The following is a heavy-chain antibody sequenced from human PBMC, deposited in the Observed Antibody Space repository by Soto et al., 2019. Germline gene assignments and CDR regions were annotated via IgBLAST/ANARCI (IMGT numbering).Heavy chain of an antibody. CDR1: GFTFSTYW. Sequence: EVQLVESGGGLVQPGGSLRLSCAASGFTFSTYWMSWVRQTPGKGLEWVANIRHDGSDKYYVDSMKGRFTISRDNAKNSLLLQMNSLRAEDTAVYYCARVGDFWTGHFDYWGQGALVTVSS. V-gene: IGHV3-7*01. D-gene: IGHD3-3*01. CDR2: IRHDGSDK. J-gene: IGHJ4*02. CDR3: ARVGDFWTGHFDY.